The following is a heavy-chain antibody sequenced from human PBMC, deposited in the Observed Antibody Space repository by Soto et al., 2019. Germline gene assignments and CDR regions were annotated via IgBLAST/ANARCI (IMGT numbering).Heavy chain of an antibody. J-gene: IGHJ3*02. CDR1: GYTFTSYG. CDR3: AGFLRGEYDFGRGDI. CDR2: ISAYNGNT. V-gene: IGHV1-18*01. Sequence: QVQLVQSGAEVKKPGASVKVSCKASGYTFTSYGISWVRQAPGQGLEWMGWISAYNGNTNYAQKLQGRVTMTTDTSTSTAYRELRSLRSDDAAVYYCAGFLRGEYDFGRGDIWGQGTMVTVSS. D-gene: IGHD3-3*01.